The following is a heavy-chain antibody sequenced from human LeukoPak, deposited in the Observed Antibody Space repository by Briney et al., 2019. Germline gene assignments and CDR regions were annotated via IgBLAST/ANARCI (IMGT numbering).Heavy chain of an antibody. D-gene: IGHD3-9*01. Sequence: PGGSLRLSCAASGFTFSSYWIHWVRQAPGKGLEWVANIKEDGNEKYYVDSVKGRFTISRDNAKNAVYLQMNSLTAEDTAVYYCARGKLDFAFWGQGTLVTVSS. J-gene: IGHJ4*02. V-gene: IGHV3-7*01. CDR2: IKEDGNEK. CDR3: ARGKLDFAF. CDR1: GFTFSSYW.